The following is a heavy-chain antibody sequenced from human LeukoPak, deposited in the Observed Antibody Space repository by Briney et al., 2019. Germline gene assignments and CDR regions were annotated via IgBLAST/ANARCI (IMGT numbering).Heavy chain of an antibody. CDR2: ISGSGGST. D-gene: IGHD3-10*01. CDR1: GFTFSSYA. J-gene: IGHJ4*02. Sequence: GGSLRLSCAASGFTFSSYAMSWVRQASGKGLEWVSAISGSGGSTYYADSVKGRFTISRDNSKNTLYLQMNSLRAEDTAVYYCAKDLELLWFGAEYWGQGTLVTVSS. CDR3: AKDLELLWFGAEY. V-gene: IGHV3-23*01.